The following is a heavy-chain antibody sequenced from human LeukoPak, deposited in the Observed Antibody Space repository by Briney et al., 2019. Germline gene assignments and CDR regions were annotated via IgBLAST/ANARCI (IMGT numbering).Heavy chain of an antibody. Sequence: GGSLRLSCAASGFTVSSNYMSWVRQAPGKGLEWVSVIYSCGSTYYADSVKGRFTISRDNSKNTLYLQMNSLRAEDTAVYYCAKRGISTSWSSFDYWGQGTLVTVSS. CDR1: GFTVSSNY. V-gene: IGHV3-66*03. CDR3: AKRGISTSWSSFDY. CDR2: IYSCGST. D-gene: IGHD6-13*01. J-gene: IGHJ4*02.